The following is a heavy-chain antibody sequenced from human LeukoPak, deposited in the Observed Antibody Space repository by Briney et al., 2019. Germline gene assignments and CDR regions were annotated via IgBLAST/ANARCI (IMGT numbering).Heavy chain of an antibody. J-gene: IGHJ4*02. CDR1: GGSISSYY. V-gene: IGHV4-59*01. D-gene: IGHD3-9*01. Sequence: SETLSLTCTVSGGSISSYYWSWIRQPPGKGLEWIGYIYYSGSTNYNLSLKSRVTISVDTSKNQFSLKLSSVTAADTAVYYCARTPGDNFDYWGQGTLVTVSS. CDR3: ARTPGDNFDY. CDR2: IYYSGST.